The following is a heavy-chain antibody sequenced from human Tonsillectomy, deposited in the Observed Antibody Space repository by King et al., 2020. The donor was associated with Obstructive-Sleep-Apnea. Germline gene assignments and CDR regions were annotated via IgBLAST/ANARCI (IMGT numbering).Heavy chain of an antibody. CDR2: ISGSAGST. CDR3: AKAGATWELLHYFDY. J-gene: IGHJ4*02. CDR1: GFTFSTYA. Sequence: VQLVESGGGLVQPGGSLRVSCAASGFTFSTYAMSWVRQAPGKGLEWLSTISGSAGSTYYADSVKGRFTIFRDISNNTLYLQMNTLRADDTAVYFCAKAGATWELLHYFDYWGQGTLVTVSS. D-gene: IGHD1-26*01. V-gene: IGHV3-23*04.